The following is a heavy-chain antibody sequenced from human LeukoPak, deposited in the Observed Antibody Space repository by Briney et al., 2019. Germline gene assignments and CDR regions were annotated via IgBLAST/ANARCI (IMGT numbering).Heavy chain of an antibody. D-gene: IGHD2-21*01. CDR3: ASQSYCGGDCYLSAFGI. Sequence: SVKVSCKASGGTFSSYAISWVRQAPGQGLEWMGGIIHIFGTANYAQKFQGRVTITADESTSTAYMELSSLRSEDTAVYYCASQSYCGGDCYLSAFGIWGQGTMVTVSS. CDR2: IIHIFGTA. J-gene: IGHJ3*02. CDR1: GGTFSSYA. V-gene: IGHV1-69*13.